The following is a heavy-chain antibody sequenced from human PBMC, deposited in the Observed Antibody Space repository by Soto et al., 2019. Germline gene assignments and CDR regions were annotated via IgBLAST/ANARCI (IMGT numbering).Heavy chain of an antibody. J-gene: IGHJ4*02. Sequence: GASVKVSCKASGYTFTSYGISWVRQAPGQGLEWMGWISANNGNTNYAQKFQGRVTMTRNTSISTAYMELSSLRSEDTAVYYCARGLHYDILTGHTDYWGQGTLVTVSS. V-gene: IGHV1-18*01. CDR1: GYTFTSYG. CDR2: ISANNGNT. D-gene: IGHD3-9*01. CDR3: ARGLHYDILTGHTDY.